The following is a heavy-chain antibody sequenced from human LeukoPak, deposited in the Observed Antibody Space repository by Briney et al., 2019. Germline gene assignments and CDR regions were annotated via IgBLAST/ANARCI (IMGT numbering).Heavy chain of an antibody. CDR1: GGSFSGYY. CDR3: AREDAQEGTNAFEI. CDR2: INHSGST. D-gene: IGHD2-15*01. J-gene: IGHJ3*02. V-gene: IGHV4-34*01. Sequence: PSETLSLTCAVYGGSFSGYYWSWIRQPPGKGLEWIGEINHSGSTNYNPSLKSRVTISVDKSKNQFSLKLSSVTAADTAVYYCAREDAQEGTNAFEIWGQGTMVTVSS.